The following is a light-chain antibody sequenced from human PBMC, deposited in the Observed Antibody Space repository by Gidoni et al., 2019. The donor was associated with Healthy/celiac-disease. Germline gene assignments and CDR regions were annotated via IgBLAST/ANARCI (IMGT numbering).Light chain of an antibody. CDR3: QQYNSYPWT. Sequence: DIQMTQSPATLSASVGDTVTITCRASQSISSWLAWYQQKPGKAPKLLIYKASSLEGGVPSRFSGSGSGTEFTLTISSLQPDDFATYYCQQYNSYPWTFGQGTKVEIK. CDR2: KAS. CDR1: QSISSW. V-gene: IGKV1-5*03. J-gene: IGKJ1*01.